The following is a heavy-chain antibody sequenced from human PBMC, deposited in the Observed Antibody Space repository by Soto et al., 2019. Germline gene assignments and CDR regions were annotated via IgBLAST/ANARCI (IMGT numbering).Heavy chain of an antibody. CDR2: IYYSGST. CDR3: ARDKRTYYDFWSGYRPYYYYGMDV. Sequence: YIYYSGSTNYNPSLRSRVTISVDTSKNQFSLKLSSVTAADTAVYYCARDKRTYYDFWSGYRPYYYYGMDVWGQGTT. D-gene: IGHD3-3*01. J-gene: IGHJ6*02. V-gene: IGHV4-59*01.